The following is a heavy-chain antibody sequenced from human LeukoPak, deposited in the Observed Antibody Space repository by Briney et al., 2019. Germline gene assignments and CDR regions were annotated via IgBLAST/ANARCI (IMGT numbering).Heavy chain of an antibody. D-gene: IGHD6-19*01. CDR2: IKQDGSEK. V-gene: IGHV3-7*01. Sequence: GGSLRLSCAASGFTFSSYWMSWVRQAPGKGLEWVANIKQDGSEKYYVDSVKGRFTISRDNARDSLYLQMNSLRDDDTSVYFCARDASALYWGRGTLVTVSS. CDR3: ARDASALY. CDR1: GFTFSSYW. J-gene: IGHJ4*02.